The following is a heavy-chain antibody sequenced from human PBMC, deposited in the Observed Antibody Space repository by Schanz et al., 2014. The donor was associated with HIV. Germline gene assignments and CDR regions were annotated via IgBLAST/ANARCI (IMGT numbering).Heavy chain of an antibody. CDR1: GFTFDDYA. V-gene: IGHV3-9*01. J-gene: IGHJ6*02. Sequence: EVQLLESGGGLVQPGGSLRLSCAASGFTFDDYAMHWVRQAPGKGLEWVSGISWNSGSIGYADSVKGRFTISRDNAKNSLYLQMNTLRAEDTAVYYCAREDGWFGDIYYFGLDVWGRGTTVTVSS. CDR3: AREDGWFGDIYYFGLDV. CDR2: ISWNSGSI. D-gene: IGHD3-10*01.